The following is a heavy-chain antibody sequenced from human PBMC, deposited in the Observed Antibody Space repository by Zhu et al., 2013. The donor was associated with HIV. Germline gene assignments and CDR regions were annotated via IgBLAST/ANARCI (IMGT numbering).Heavy chain of an antibody. CDR1: GYTFTSYD. D-gene: IGHD5-12*01. V-gene: IGHV1-8*01. CDR2: MNPNSGNT. CDR3: ARGSKWLDAFDI. Sequence: QVQLLQSGAEVKKPGASVRISCTASGYTFTSYDINWVRQATGQGLEWMGWMNPNSGNTGYAQKFQGRVTMTRNTSISTAYMELSSLRSEDTAVYYCARGSKWLDAFDIWGQGTMVTVSS. J-gene: IGHJ3*02.